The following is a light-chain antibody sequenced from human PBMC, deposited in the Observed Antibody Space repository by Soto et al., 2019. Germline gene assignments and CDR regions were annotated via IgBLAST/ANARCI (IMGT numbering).Light chain of an antibody. CDR3: QQSHSTPALS. V-gene: IGKV1-39*01. J-gene: IGKJ4*01. CDR1: QTIITY. Sequence: DIQMTQSPSSLSASVGDRVTITCRASQTIITYLNWYQQKPGKAPKLLIYGASSLQGGVPSRFSGSGSGTDFTLTIRSLQPEDFATYYCQQSHSTPALSFGGGTKGDIK. CDR2: GAS.